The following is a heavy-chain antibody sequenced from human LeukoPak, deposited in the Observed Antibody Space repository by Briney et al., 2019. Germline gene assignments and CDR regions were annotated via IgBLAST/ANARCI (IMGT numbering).Heavy chain of an antibody. Sequence: GGSLRLSCAASGFTVSSNYMSWVRQAPGKGLEWVSVIYSGGSTYYTDSVKGRFTISRDNSKNTLYLQMNSLRAEDTAVYYCARETGGNWNRIDYWGQGTLVTVSS. CDR3: ARETGGNWNRIDY. J-gene: IGHJ4*02. CDR2: IYSGGST. CDR1: GFTVSSNY. V-gene: IGHV3-53*01. D-gene: IGHD1/OR15-1a*01.